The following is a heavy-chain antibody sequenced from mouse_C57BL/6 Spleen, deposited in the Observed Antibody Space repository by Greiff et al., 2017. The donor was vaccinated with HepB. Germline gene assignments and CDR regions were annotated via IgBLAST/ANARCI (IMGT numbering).Heavy chain of an antibody. V-gene: IGHV1-63*01. J-gene: IGHJ4*01. CDR1: GYTFTNYW. CDR3: AREGGNYVYYYAIDY. D-gene: IGHD2-1*01. Sequence: QVQLKQSGAELVRPGTSVKMSCKASGYTFTNYWIGWVKQRPGHGLEWIGDIYPGGGYTNYNEKFKGKATLTADKSSSTASMQFSSLTSEDSAIYYCAREGGNYVYYYAIDYWGQGTSVTVSS. CDR2: IYPGGGYT.